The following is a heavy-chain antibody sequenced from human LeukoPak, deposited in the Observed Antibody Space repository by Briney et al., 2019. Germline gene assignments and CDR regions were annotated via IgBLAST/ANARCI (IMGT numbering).Heavy chain of an antibody. CDR3: ARRVGSSSGYSFDY. CDR1: GYTFTDYY. V-gene: IGHV1-2*06. CDR2: IIPNSGGT. D-gene: IGHD5-12*01. J-gene: IGHJ4*02. Sequence: ASVKVSCKASGYTFTDYYIHWVRQRQAPGQGLEWMGRIIPNSGGTNYAQKFQGRVTMTRDTSISTAYMELSSLSSDDTAIYFCARRVGSSSGYSFDYWGQGTLVTVSS.